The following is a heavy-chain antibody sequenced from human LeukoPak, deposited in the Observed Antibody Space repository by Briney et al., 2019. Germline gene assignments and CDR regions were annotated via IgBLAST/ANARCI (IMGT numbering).Heavy chain of an antibody. CDR3: ARFKWDSSGYYSDY. CDR2: ISGSGGST. D-gene: IGHD3-22*01. J-gene: IGHJ4*02. Sequence: TGGSLRLSCAACGFTFSSYAMSWVRQAPGKGLEWVSAISGSGGSTYYADSVKGRFTISRDNSKNTLYLQMNSLRSEDTAVYYCARFKWDSSGYYSDYWGQGTLVTVSS. CDR1: GFTFSSYA. V-gene: IGHV3-23*01.